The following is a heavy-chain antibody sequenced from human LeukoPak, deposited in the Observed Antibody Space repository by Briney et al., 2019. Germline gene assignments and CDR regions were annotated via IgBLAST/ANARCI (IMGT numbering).Heavy chain of an antibody. Sequence: GGSLRLSCAASGFTFSSYSMNWVRQAPGKGLEWVSSISNSSSYIYYADSVKGRFTISRDNAKNSLYLQMNSLRAEDTAVYYCARVRIAARLADYWGQGTLVTVSS. CDR1: GFTFSSYS. D-gene: IGHD6-6*01. V-gene: IGHV3-21*01. CDR2: ISNSSSYI. CDR3: ARVRIAARLADY. J-gene: IGHJ4*02.